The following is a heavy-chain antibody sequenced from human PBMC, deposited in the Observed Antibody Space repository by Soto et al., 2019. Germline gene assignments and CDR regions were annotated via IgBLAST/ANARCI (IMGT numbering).Heavy chain of an antibody. Sequence: GGSLRLSCAASGFTFSSYAMTWVRQAPGKGLEWVSGISNSGRSSSYADPVKGRFTISRDNSKNTLYLQMNSLRAEDTAVYYCASGLFQHWGQGTLVTVSS. J-gene: IGHJ1*01. CDR1: GFTFSSYA. CDR3: ASGLFQH. V-gene: IGHV3-23*01. CDR2: ISNSGRSS. D-gene: IGHD5-12*01.